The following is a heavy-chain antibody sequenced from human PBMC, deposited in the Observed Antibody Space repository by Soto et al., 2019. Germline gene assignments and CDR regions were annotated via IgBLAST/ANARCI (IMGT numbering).Heavy chain of an antibody. CDR2: ISPYNGDT. V-gene: IGHV1-18*04. Sequence: ASVKVSCKASGYTFTTYGFNWVRQAPGQGLEWMGRISPYNGDTNYAQNFQGRVTLTTDTSTSTAYMELRSLTSDDTAVYYCARTPRAQMIVLEAATRFDYWGQGTQVTVSS. D-gene: IGHD2-15*01. CDR1: GYTFTTYG. J-gene: IGHJ4*02. CDR3: ARTPRAQMIVLEAATRFDY.